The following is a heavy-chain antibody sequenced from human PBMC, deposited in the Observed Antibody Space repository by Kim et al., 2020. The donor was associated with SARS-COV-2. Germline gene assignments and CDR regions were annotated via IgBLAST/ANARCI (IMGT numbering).Heavy chain of an antibody. V-gene: IGHV4-61*01. D-gene: IGHD6-13*01. CDR3: ASERAEAHSSSWYGTVLEPYFDY. CDR1: GCSVSSGIYY. Sequence: SETLSLTCTVSGCSVSSGIYYWIWIRQPPGKGLEWIGYIYYSGSTNYNPSLKSRVTISVDPSKNQFSLKLSSVTAADTAVYYCASERAEAHSSSWYGTVLEPYFDYWGQGTLVTVSS. CDR2: IYYSGST. J-gene: IGHJ4*02.